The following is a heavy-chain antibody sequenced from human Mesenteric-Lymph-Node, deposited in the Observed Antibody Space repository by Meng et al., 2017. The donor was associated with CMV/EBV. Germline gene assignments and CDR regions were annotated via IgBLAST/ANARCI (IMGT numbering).Heavy chain of an antibody. CDR1: GYTFTSYG. D-gene: IGHD3-3*01. J-gene: IGHJ3*02. Sequence: ASVKVSCKASGYTFTSYGISWVRQAPGQGLEWMGWISAYNGNTNYAQKLQGRVTMTTDTSTSTAYLQWSSLKASDTAMYYCARPSGYASRSSDAFDIWGQGTMVTVSS. V-gene: IGHV1-18*01. CDR3: ARPSGYASRSSDAFDI. CDR2: ISAYNGNT.